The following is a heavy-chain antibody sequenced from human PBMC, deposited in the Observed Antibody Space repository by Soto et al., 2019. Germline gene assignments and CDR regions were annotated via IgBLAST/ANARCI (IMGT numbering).Heavy chain of an antibody. Sequence: PGGGLRRSCAPAGIRVSRFRIHMDRQTPNKGLEWVAGLSFDGTTKHYADSVNGRFTISRDNSKNTMYLQMNSLRPEDTSIYYCSKDGAWALLLSYGMDVYRPRTTVTTSS. CDR3: SKDGAWALLLSYGMDV. D-gene: IGHD1-26*01. V-gene: IGHV3-30*18. CDR1: GIRVSRFR. CDR2: LSFDGTTK. J-gene: IGHJ6*01.